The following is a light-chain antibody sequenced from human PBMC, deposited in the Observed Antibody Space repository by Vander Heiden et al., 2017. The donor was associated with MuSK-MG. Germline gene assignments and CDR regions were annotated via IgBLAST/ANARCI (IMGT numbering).Light chain of an antibody. CDR1: QGISNY. J-gene: IGKJ4*01. CDR3: QKYNSAPPP. CDR2: AAS. Sequence: DIQMTPSPSSLSASVGDRVTITCRASQGISNYLAWYQQKPGKVPKLLIYAASTLQSGVPSRFSGSGSGTDFTLTISSLQPEDVATYYCQKYNSAPPPFGGGTKVEIK. V-gene: IGKV1-27*01.